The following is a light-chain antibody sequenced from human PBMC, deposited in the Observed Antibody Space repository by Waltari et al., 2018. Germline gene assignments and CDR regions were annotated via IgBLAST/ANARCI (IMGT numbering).Light chain of an antibody. CDR1: KLETKY. Sequence: SYDLTQPPSVSVSPGQTASITCSGDKLETKYVCWLQQKPRQSPMVVIYEDNKRPSGIPERFSGSNSGNTATLTISGTQAMDEAAYYCQSWDINTVVFGGGTKLTVV. J-gene: IGLJ2*01. V-gene: IGLV3-1*01. CDR3: QSWDINTVV. CDR2: EDN.